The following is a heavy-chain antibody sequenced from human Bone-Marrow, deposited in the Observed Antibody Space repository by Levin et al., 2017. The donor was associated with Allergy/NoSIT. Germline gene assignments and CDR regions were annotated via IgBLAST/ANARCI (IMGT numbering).Heavy chain of an antibody. CDR2: IYSGGGT. V-gene: IGHV3-66*01. D-gene: IGHD3-10*01. CDR1: GVTVFNNY. J-gene: IGHJ4*02. CDR3: GRDGPGGGH. Sequence: GGSLRLSCEASGVTVFNNYFMWVRQAPGKGLEWVSHIYSGGGTDYADSVKGRFSVSRDNSKNTVYLQMNSLRANDTAVYYCGRDGPGGGHWGPGTQVTVSS.